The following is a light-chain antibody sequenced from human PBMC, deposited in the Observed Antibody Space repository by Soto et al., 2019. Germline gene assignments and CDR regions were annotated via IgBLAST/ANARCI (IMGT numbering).Light chain of an antibody. J-gene: IGKJ1*01. CDR1: QSVSSTF. CDR2: GVS. CDR3: GQFVSAPPRT. Sequence: EIVLTQSPGTLSLSPGERATLSCRASQSVSSTFLAWYQQKPGQAPRLLIYGVSKRATGIPDRFSGSGSGTDFTLTISRLESEDFAVYFCGQFVSAPPRTFGQGTKVEIK. V-gene: IGKV3-20*01.